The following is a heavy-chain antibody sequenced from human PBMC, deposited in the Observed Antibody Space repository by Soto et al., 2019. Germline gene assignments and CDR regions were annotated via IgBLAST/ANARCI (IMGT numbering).Heavy chain of an antibody. V-gene: IGHV3-33*01. CDR1: GFTFSSYG. CDR2: IWYDGSNK. D-gene: IGHD3-10*01. CDR3: ASDAPRDAFGELLG. Sequence: QVQLVESGGGVVQPGRSLRLSCAASGFTFSSYGMHWVRQAPGKGLEWVAVIWYDGSNKYYADSVKGRFTISRDNSKNTLYLQVNSLRAEDTAVYYCASDAPRDAFGELLGWGQGTLVTVSS. J-gene: IGHJ4*02.